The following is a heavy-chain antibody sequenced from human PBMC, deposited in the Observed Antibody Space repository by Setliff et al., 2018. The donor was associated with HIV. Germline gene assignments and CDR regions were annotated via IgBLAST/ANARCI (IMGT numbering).Heavy chain of an antibody. Sequence: SQTLSLTCAISGDSVSSNSAAWNWIRQSPSRGLEWLGRTYYKSKWYNDYAVSVKSRITINPDTSKSQFSLQLSSVTPEDTAVYYCASGAVAATGHYYYYYMDVWGKGTTVTVSS. CDR1: GDSVSSNSAA. CDR3: ASGAVAATGHYYYYYMDV. J-gene: IGHJ6*03. CDR2: TYYKSKWYN. D-gene: IGHD6-19*01. V-gene: IGHV6-1*01.